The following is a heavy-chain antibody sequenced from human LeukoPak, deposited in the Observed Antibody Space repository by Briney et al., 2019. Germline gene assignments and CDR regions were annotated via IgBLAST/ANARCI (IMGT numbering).Heavy chain of an antibody. V-gene: IGHV3-49*03. CDR2: IRSKAYGGTT. CDR1: GFTFGDYA. J-gene: IGHJ3*02. D-gene: IGHD1-26*01. CDR3: TGSIVGDAFDI. Sequence: PGGSLRLSCTASGFTFGDYATSWFRQAPGKGLEWEGFIRSKAYGGTTEYAASVKGRFTISRDDSKSIAYPQMNSLKTEDTAVYHCTGSIVGDAFDIWGQGTMVTVSS.